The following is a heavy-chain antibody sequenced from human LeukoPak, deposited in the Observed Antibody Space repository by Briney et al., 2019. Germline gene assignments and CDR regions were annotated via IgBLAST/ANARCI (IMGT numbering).Heavy chain of an antibody. CDR3: AKGLVTSGSYYSDY. J-gene: IGHJ4*02. Sequence: GGSLRLSCAASGFTFSSYGMHWVRQAPGKGLEWVAFIRYDGSNKYYADSVKGRFTISRDNSKDTLYLQMNSLRDEDTAVYYCAKGLVTSGSYYSDYWGQGTLVTVSS. CDR2: IRYDGSNK. D-gene: IGHD2-21*02. CDR1: GFTFSSYG. V-gene: IGHV3-30*02.